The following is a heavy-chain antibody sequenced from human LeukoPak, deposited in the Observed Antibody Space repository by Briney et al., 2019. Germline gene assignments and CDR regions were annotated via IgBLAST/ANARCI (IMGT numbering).Heavy chain of an antibody. D-gene: IGHD1-1*01. CDR3: ARLSTESLHYFDC. V-gene: IGHV4-61*02. J-gene: IGHJ4*02. CDR1: GGSITSGNYY. Sequence: SETLSLTCTVSGGSITSGNYYWSWIRQPAGKGLEWIGRIHTSGNTNYNPSLKSRVTISVDTSKNQFFLHLSSVTAADTAVYYCARLSTESLHYFDCWGQGTLVTVSS. CDR2: IHTSGNT.